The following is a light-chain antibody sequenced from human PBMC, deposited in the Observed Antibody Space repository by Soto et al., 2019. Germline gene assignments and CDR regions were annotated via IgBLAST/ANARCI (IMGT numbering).Light chain of an antibody. CDR2: LGS. CDR1: QSLLNRNGHTC. J-gene: IGKJ4*01. Sequence: EIVMTQSPLYLPVSPGEPASMSCRSSQSLLNRNGHTCLDWYVQKPGQSPQLLIHLGSTRAPGVPDRFSGSGSGTDFSLHISRVEAEDVGVYYCMQALQSPPTFGGGTKVDIK. CDR3: MQALQSPPT. V-gene: IGKV2-28*01.